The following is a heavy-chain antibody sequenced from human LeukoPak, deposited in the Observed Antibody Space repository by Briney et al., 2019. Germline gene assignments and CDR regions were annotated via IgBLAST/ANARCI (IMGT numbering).Heavy chain of an antibody. Sequence: PGGSLRLSCAASGLPFTNYPMYWVRQAPGKGLEWVATISYDGSAKYYADSLKGRFTISRDDSKNTLYLQMNSLRVEDTAVYYCARDRGYSYIDYWGQGTLVTVSP. V-gene: IGHV3-30*04. CDR1: GLPFTNYP. J-gene: IGHJ4*02. CDR2: ISYDGSAK. D-gene: IGHD5-18*01. CDR3: ARDRGYSYIDY.